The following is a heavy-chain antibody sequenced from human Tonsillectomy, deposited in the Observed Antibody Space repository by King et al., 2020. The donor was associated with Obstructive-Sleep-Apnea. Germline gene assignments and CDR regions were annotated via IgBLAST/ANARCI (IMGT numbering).Heavy chain of an antibody. CDR3: ARLPPDLWFGELLNY. J-gene: IGHJ4*02. V-gene: IGHV1-69*09. Sequence: VQLVESGAEVKTPGSSVRVSCKASGGTFTSFAISWVRQAPGQGLEWMGRIIPLLETANYAQKFQGRVTITADKSASTAYMELSSLRSEDTAVYYCARLPPDLWFGELLNYWGQGTLVTVSS. D-gene: IGHD3-10*01. CDR2: IIPLLETA. CDR1: GGTFTSFA.